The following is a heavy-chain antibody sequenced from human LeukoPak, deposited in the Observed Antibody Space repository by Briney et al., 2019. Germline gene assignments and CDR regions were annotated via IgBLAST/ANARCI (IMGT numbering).Heavy chain of an antibody. CDR2: IYTSGST. D-gene: IGHD4-17*01. V-gene: IGHV4-4*07. CDR1: GDSISSFY. CDR3: ARDRGTYGDNAFDI. Sequence: SETLSLTCTVSGDSISSFYWSWIRQPPGKGLEWIGRIYTSGSTNYNPSLKSRVTMSVDTSKNQFSLKLSSVTAADTAVYYCARDRGTYGDNAFDIWGQGTMVTVSS. J-gene: IGHJ3*02.